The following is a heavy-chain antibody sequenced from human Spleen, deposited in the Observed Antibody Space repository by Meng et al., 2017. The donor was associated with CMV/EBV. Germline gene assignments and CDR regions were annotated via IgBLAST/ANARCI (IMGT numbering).Heavy chain of an antibody. J-gene: IGHJ4*02. CDR2: IYHSGST. CDR1: GGSISSGGYS. CDR3: ARVVTALWGYYFDY. Sequence: QLQLQESGSVLVKPSQTLSLTFAVAGGSISSGGYSWSWIRQPPGKGLEWIGYIYHSGSTYYNPSLKSRVTISVDRSKNQFSLKLSSVTAADTAVYYCARVVTALWGYYFDYWGQGTLVTVSS. V-gene: IGHV4-30-2*01. D-gene: IGHD2-21*02.